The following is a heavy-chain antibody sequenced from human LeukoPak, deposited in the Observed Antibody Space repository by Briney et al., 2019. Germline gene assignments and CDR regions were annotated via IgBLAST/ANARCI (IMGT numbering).Heavy chain of an antibody. CDR2: INHSGST. V-gene: IGHV4-34*01. D-gene: IGHD3-10*01. J-gene: IGHJ6*02. CDR1: GGSFSGYY. CDR3: ARAGNLGNYYYYYGMDV. Sequence: PSETLSLTCAVYGGSFSGYYWSWIRQPPGKGLEWIGEINHSGSTNYNPSLKSRVTISVDTSKNQFSLKLSSVTAADTAVYYCARAGNLGNYYYYYGMDVWGQGTTVTVSS.